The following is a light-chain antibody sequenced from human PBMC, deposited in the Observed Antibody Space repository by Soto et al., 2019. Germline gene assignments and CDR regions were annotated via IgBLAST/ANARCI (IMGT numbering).Light chain of an antibody. CDR1: ESVSSSY. Sequence: EIVITQSPGPQSLSPGERAALCCRASESVSSSYLAWYQQKPGQAPRLLIYGASSRATGIPDRFSGSGSGTDFTLTISRLEPEDFAVYYCQQYGSSLGVTFGGGTKVDIK. V-gene: IGKV3-20*01. CDR2: GAS. CDR3: QQYGSSLGVT. J-gene: IGKJ4*01.